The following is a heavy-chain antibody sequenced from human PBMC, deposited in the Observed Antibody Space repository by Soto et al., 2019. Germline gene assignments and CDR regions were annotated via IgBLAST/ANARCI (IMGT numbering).Heavy chain of an antibody. J-gene: IGHJ4*02. Sequence: EVQLVESGGGLVQPGGSLRLCCAASGFTFSDYWMHWVRQAPGKGLVWVSRINSDGSSTFYADSVKGRFTISRDNAKNTLYLQMNSLRAEETAVYYCSSSLLTPFDYWGQGTLVTVSS. CDR1: GFTFSDYW. V-gene: IGHV3-74*01. CDR3: SSSLLTPFDY. CDR2: INSDGSST. D-gene: IGHD7-27*01.